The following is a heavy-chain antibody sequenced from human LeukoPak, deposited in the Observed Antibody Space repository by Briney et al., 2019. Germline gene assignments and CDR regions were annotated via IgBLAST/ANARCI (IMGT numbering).Heavy chain of an antibody. Sequence: PGGSLRLSCTASGFTFGDYLMSWFRQAPGKGLEWIGFISGGTTEYAASVKGRFTISRDDSTSIAYLQMNSVTTEDTAVYYCSRGSGWLSVYWGQGTLVTVSS. J-gene: IGHJ4*02. V-gene: IGHV3-49*03. CDR2: ISGGTT. CDR3: SRGSGWLSVY. CDR1: GFTFGDYL. D-gene: IGHD6-19*01.